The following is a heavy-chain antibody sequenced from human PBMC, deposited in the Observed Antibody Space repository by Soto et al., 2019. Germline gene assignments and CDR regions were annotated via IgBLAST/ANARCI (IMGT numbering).Heavy chain of an antibody. J-gene: IGHJ4*02. CDR1: GGSISSGGYY. Sequence: QVQLQESGPGLVKPSQTLSLTCTVSGGSISSGGYYWSWIRQHPGKGLEWIGYIYYSGSTYYNPSLKSRVTTSVDTSKNQFSLKLSSVTAADTAVYYCARVGYDILTGYNSYFDYWGQGTLVTVSS. CDR2: IYYSGST. CDR3: ARVGYDILTGYNSYFDY. D-gene: IGHD3-9*01. V-gene: IGHV4-31*03.